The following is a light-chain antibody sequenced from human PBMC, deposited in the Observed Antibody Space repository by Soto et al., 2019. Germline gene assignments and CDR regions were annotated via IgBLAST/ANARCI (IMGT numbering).Light chain of an antibody. J-gene: IGKJ1*01. Sequence: AIRMTQSPSSLSASTGDRVTITCRASQGISSYLAWYQQKPGKAPKLLIYAASTLQSGVPSRFSGSGSGTEFTLTISSLQPDDFATYYCQQYNSYPRTCGQGTKGDIK. CDR2: AAS. CDR3: QQYNSYPRT. CDR1: QGISSY. V-gene: IGKV1-8*01.